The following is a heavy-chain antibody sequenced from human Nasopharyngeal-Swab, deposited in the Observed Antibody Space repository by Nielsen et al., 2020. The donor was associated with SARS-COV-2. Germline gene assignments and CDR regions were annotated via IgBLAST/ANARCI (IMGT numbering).Heavy chain of an antibody. CDR1: GYSFTSYC. Sequence: QVSSTGSGYSFTSYCIGWVRQMPGKGLEWMGINYPGYSDTRYSPSFQGQVTISADKSISTAYLQWSSLKASDTAMYYCARLGITMVRGVSGGYYFDYWGQGTLVTVSS. D-gene: IGHD3-10*01. CDR3: ARLGITMVRGVSGGYYFDY. V-gene: IGHV5-51*01. J-gene: IGHJ4*02. CDR2: NYPGYSDT.